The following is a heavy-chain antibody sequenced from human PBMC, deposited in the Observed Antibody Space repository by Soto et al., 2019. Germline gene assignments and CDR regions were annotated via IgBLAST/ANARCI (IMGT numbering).Heavy chain of an antibody. CDR2: INHSGST. CDR3: AREGGGSSSSFDY. D-gene: IGHD6-6*01. V-gene: IGHV4-34*01. CDR1: GGSFSGYY. J-gene: IGHJ4*01. Sequence: PSETLSLTCAVYGGSFSGYYWSWISQPPGKGLEWIGEINHSGSTNYNPSLKSRVTISVDTSKNQFSLKLSSVTAADTAVYYCAREGGGSSSSFDYWGQGTLVTVSS.